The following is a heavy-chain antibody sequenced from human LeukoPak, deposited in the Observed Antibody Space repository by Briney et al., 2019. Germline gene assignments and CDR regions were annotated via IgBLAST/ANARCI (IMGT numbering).Heavy chain of an antibody. CDR2: ISAYNGNT. CDR3: ARQYCSGGSCYRPFDY. D-gene: IGHD2-15*01. J-gene: IGHJ4*02. V-gene: IGHV1-18*01. CDR1: GYTFTSYG. Sequence: GASVKVSCKAPGYTFTSYGISWVRQAPGQGLEWMGWISAYNGNTNYAQKLQGRVTMTTDTSTSTAYMELRSLRSDDTAVYYCARQYCSGGSCYRPFDYWGQGTLVTVSS.